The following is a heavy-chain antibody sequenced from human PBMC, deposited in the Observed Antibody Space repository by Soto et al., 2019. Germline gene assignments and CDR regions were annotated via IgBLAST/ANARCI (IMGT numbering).Heavy chain of an antibody. J-gene: IGHJ5*02. D-gene: IGHD3-3*01. CDR3: ARDYYDFWSGYSSQLWFDP. Sequence: GXSVKVSCNASGYTFTSYGISWVRQAPGQGLEWMGWISAYNGNTNYAQKLQGRVTMTTDTSTSTAYMELRSLRSDDTAVYYCARDYYDFWSGYSSQLWFDPWGQGTLVTVSS. V-gene: IGHV1-18*04. CDR2: ISAYNGNT. CDR1: GYTFTSYG.